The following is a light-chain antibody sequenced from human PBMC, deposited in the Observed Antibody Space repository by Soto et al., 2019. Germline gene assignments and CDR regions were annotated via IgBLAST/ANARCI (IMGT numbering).Light chain of an antibody. CDR1: SSDVGGYNY. V-gene: IGLV2-14*01. J-gene: IGLJ1*01. Sequence: QSALTQPASVSGSPGQSITISCTGTSSDVGGYNYVSWYQQHPGKAPKLTIYDVSNRPSGVSNRFSGSKSGNTASLTISGLQAEDEAGYYCSSYTSSSTPYVFGTGTKVTVL. CDR2: DVS. CDR3: SSYTSSSTPYV.